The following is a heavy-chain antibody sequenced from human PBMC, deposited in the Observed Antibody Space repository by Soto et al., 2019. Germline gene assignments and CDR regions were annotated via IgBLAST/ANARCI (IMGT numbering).Heavy chain of an antibody. Sequence: QVQLVQSGAEVKKPGSSVKVSCKVSGGTFSNYAIDRVRLAPGHGLEWMGGIVPIFGTTYYTQKDQDRATVIADDSTTTADLEMSSLRSEDTAIYYYARVEAVAGLYNYHGLDVWGQGTAVTVS. CDR2: IVPIFGTT. V-gene: IGHV1-69*12. CDR3: ARVEAVAGLYNYHGLDV. J-gene: IGHJ6*02. CDR1: GGTFSNYA. D-gene: IGHD6-19*01.